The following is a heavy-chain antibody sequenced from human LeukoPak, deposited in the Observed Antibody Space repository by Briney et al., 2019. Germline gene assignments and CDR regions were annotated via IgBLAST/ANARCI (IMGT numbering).Heavy chain of an antibody. J-gene: IGHJ4*02. CDR3: AREAISFSWYYFDY. CDR2: IWPDGSIK. D-gene: IGHD6-13*01. Sequence: GRSLRLSCTASGFPFSSYGMHWVRQAPGKGLVWVTVIWPDGSIKYYADSVKGRFTVSRDNSKNTLYLQMNSLGAEDTAVYYCAREAISFSWYYFDYWGQGTLVTVSS. CDR1: GFPFSSYG. V-gene: IGHV3-33*01.